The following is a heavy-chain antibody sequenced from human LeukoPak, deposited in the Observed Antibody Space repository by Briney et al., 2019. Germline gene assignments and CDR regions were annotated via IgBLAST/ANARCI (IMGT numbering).Heavy chain of an antibody. CDR2: IYYSGST. CDR1: GGSISSYY. Sequence: SETLSLTCTVSGGSISSYYWSWIRQPPGKGLEWIGYIYYSGSTNYNRSLKSRVTISVDTSKNQFSLKLSSVTAADTAVYYCARSPSSYYYGSGSYYKATSHFDYWGQGTLVTVSS. J-gene: IGHJ4*02. D-gene: IGHD3-10*01. CDR3: ARSPSSYYYGSGSYYKATSHFDY. V-gene: IGHV4-59*08.